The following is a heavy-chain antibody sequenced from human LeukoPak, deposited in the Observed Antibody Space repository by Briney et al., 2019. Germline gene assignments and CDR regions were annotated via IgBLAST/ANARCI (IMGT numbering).Heavy chain of an antibody. J-gene: IGHJ4*02. V-gene: IGHV3-30*02. Sequence: GGSLRLSCAASGFTFSSYGMHWVRQAPGKGLEWVAFIRHDGSNKYYADFVKGRFTISRDNSKNTLYLQMNSLRAGDTAVYYCARDRGYSYAFDYWGQGTLVTVSS. CDR3: ARDRGYSYAFDY. CDR1: GFTFSSYG. D-gene: IGHD5-18*01. CDR2: IRHDGSNK.